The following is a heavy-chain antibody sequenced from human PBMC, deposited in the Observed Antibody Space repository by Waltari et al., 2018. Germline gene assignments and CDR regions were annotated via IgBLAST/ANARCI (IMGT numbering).Heavy chain of an antibody. J-gene: IGHJ6*02. V-gene: IGHV4-30-4*08. CDR1: GGSISRGDYY. CDR2: IYYSGST. Sequence: QVQLQESGPGLVKPSQTLSLTCTVSGGSISRGDYYWRWLRQPPGKGLEWIGYIYYSGSTYYNPSLKSRVTISVDTSKNQFSLKLSSVTAADTAVYYCAAGGQLWLFKHYGMDVWGQGTTVTVSS. CDR3: AAGGQLWLFKHYGMDV. D-gene: IGHD5-18*01.